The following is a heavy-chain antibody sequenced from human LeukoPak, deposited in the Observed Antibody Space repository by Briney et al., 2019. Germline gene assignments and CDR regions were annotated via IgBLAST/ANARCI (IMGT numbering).Heavy chain of an antibody. J-gene: IGHJ6*04. CDR2: IYRDGTT. CDR1: GLTVSTNY. D-gene: IGHD3-10*01. Sequence: GGSLRLSCATSGLTVSTNYMSWVRQTPGKGLELVALIYRDGTTHYAGSVRGRFTISRDNSKNTVDLQMNSLRDEDTAIYYCARRTGRYFGSGSAYGMDVWGGGTTVTVSS. CDR3: ARRTGRYFGSGSAYGMDV. V-gene: IGHV3-53*03.